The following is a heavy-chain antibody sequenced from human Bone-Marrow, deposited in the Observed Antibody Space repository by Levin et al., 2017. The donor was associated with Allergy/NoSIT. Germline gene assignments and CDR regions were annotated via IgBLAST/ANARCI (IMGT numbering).Heavy chain of an antibody. Sequence: GGSLRLSCASSGSTFSGYWMAWVRQAPGKGLEWVANINRDGGDGYYVDSVKGRFTISRDNARNSLDLQMNSLRVEDTAVYYCARNGAWSFEFWGQGTLVTVSS. V-gene: IGHV3-7*02. CDR1: GSTFSGYW. J-gene: IGHJ4*02. CDR2: INRDGGDG. CDR3: ARNGAWSFEF. D-gene: IGHD2-8*01.